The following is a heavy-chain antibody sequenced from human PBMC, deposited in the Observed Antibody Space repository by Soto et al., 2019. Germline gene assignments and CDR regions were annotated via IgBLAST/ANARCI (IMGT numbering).Heavy chain of an antibody. J-gene: IGHJ6*02. CDR3: ATGRKWEHSYGMDV. CDR2: ISYVGSDK. D-gene: IGHD1-26*01. V-gene: IGHV3-30-3*01. CDR1: GFTLSGYV. Sequence: SLRLSCAASGFTLSGYVLHWVRQAPGKGLEWVALISYVGSDKNYGDSVKGRFTISRDNSKNTLYLQMDSLRAEDTAMYYCATGRKWEHSYGMDVWGQGTTVTVSS.